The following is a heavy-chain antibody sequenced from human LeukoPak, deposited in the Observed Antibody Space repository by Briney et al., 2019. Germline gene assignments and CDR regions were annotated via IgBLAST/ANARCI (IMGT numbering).Heavy chain of an antibody. CDR1: GFTFSSYA. J-gene: IGHJ6*02. V-gene: IGHV3-30-3*01. Sequence: PGRSLRLSCAVSGFTFSSYAMHWVRQAPGKGLEWVAVISYDGSNKYYADSVKGRFTISRDNSKNTLYLQMNSLRAEDTAVYYCARGPERTGVGTRYYYDMDVWGQGTTVTVSS. CDR3: ARGPERTGVGTRYYYDMDV. CDR2: ISYDGSNK. D-gene: IGHD2-8*01.